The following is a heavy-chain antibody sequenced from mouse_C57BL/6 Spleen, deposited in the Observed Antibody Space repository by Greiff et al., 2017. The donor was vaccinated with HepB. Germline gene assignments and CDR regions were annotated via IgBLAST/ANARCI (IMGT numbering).Heavy chain of an antibody. CDR3: ARQEGNYFYYAMDY. CDR1: GYTFTSYD. Sequence: VKLQQSGPELVKPGASVKLSCKASGYTFTSYDINWVKQRPGQGLEWIGWIYPRDGSTKYNEKFKGKATLTVDTSSSTAYMELHSLTSEDSAVYFCARQEGNYFYYAMDYWGQGTSVTVSS. D-gene: IGHD2-1*01. CDR2: IYPRDGST. V-gene: IGHV1-85*01. J-gene: IGHJ4*01.